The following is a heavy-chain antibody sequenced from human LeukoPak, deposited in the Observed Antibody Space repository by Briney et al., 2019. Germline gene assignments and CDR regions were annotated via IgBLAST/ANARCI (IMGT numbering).Heavy chain of an antibody. V-gene: IGHV1-69*04. J-gene: IGHJ2*01. Sequence: SVKVSCKASGGTFSSYAISWVRQAPGQGLEWMGRIIPIFGIANYAQKFQGRVTITADKSTSTAYMELSSLRSEDTAVYYCARDLCSSTSCLHRNWYFDLWGRGTLVTVSS. CDR3: ARDLCSSTSCLHRNWYFDL. CDR1: GGTFSSYA. D-gene: IGHD2-2*01. CDR2: IIPIFGIA.